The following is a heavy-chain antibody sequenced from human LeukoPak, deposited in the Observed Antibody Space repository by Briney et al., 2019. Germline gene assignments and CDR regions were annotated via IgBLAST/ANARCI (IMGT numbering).Heavy chain of an antibody. V-gene: IGHV3-23*01. CDR2: ISGSGGNT. J-gene: IGHJ5*02. CDR1: GFTFSSYA. Sequence: SGGSLRLSCAVSGFTFSSYAMNWVRQAPGKGLEWVSAISGSGGNTYYADSVKGRFTISRDNSKNTLYLQMNSLRDEDTAVYYCAQRSGYEGQSGRDWIDPWSQGSLVTV. CDR3: AQRSGYEGQSGRDWIDP. D-gene: IGHD5-12*01.